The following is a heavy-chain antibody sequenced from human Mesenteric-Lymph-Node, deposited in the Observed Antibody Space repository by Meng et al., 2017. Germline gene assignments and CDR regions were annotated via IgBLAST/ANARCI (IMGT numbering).Heavy chain of an antibody. CDR2: ISYDGSNR. CDR1: GFTFSSSS. V-gene: IGHV3-30*04. D-gene: IGHD6-13*01. Sequence: GGSLRLSCAASGFTFSSSSMSWVRQAPGKGLEWVAVISYDGSNRYYADSVKGRFTISRDNSKSTLYLQMNSLRAEDTAVYYCASSWNYFDYWGQGTLVTVSS. J-gene: IGHJ4*02. CDR3: ASSWNYFDY.